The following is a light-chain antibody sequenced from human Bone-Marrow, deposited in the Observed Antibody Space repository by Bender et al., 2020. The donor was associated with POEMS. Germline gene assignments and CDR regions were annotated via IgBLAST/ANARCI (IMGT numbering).Light chain of an antibody. CDR2: GYN. CDR1: SSNTGSGYD. Sequence: QSVLTQPPSVSGAPGQRVTISCTGSSSNTGSGYDINWYQHLPGTAPKLLIYGYNNRPSGVPDRFSGSKSGTSATLGITGLQTGDEADYYCGTWDNSLSAWVFGGGTKLTVL. CDR3: GTWDNSLSAWV. V-gene: IGLV1-50*01. J-gene: IGLJ3*02.